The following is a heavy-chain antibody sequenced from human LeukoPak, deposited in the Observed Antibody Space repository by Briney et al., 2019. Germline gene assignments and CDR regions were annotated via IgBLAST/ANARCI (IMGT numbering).Heavy chain of an antibody. Sequence: ASVKVSCTVVAYDFTGYHIHWVRLAPGQGPEWMGRLNPNTGHAVYQGRVTITRDTSSSTAYMEVTRLTSDDTALYYCAKDRDGADRIILWGQGTLVTVSS. CDR3: AKDRDGADRIIL. D-gene: IGHD5-24*01. V-gene: IGHV1-2*06. J-gene: IGHJ4*02. CDR2: LNPNTGHA. CDR1: AYDFTGYH.